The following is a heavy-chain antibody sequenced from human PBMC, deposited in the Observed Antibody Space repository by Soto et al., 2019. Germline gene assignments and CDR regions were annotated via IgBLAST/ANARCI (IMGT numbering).Heavy chain of an antibody. CDR1: GGTFSSYA. V-gene: IGHV1-69*01. D-gene: IGHD4-17*01. Sequence: QVQLVQSGAEVKKPGSSVKVSCKASGGTFSSYAISWVRQAPGQGLEWRGGIIPIFGTANYAQKFQGRVTINEAEFTGTADMGLRSLRYGGAAVCCCARGGTLTSGNNYFDYWGQGTPVTVSS. CDR3: ARGGTLTSGNNYFDY. CDR2: IIPIFGTA. J-gene: IGHJ4*03.